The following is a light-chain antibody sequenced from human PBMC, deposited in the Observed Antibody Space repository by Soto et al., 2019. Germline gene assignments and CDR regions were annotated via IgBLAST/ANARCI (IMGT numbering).Light chain of an antibody. CDR1: SSDVGRYNY. J-gene: IGLJ2*01. CDR2: DVT. Sequence: QSALTQPASVSGSPGQSITISCTGTSSDVGRYNYVSWYQQHPGKGPKLMIYDVTNRPSGVSNRFSASKSGNTAALTISGLQAEDEADYYCRSYAGSSTLVFGGGTKLTVL. V-gene: IGLV2-14*03. CDR3: RSYAGSSTLV.